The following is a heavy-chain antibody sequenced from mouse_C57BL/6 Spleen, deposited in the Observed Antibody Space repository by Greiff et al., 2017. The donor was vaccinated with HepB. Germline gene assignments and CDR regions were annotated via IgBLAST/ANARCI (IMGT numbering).Heavy chain of an antibody. CDR3: GRSDGYRWYFDV. D-gene: IGHD2-3*01. J-gene: IGHJ1*03. CDR1: GYTFTSYW. V-gene: IGHV1-55*01. CDR2: IYPGSGST. Sequence: VQLQQPGAELVKPGASVKMSCKASGYTFTSYWITWVKQRPGQGLEWIGDIYPGSGSTNYNEKVKSKATLTVDTSSSTAYMQLSSLTSEDSAVYYCGRSDGYRWYFDVWGTGTTVTVSS.